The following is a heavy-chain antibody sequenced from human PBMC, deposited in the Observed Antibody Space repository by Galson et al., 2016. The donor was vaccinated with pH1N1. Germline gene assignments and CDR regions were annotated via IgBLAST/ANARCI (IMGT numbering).Heavy chain of an antibody. J-gene: IGHJ6*02. CDR3: AREGANYYGSDGMDV. Sequence: SVKVSCKASGGIFNSRTISWVRQAPGQGLEWMGRISTLFGTANYAQNFMGRVTISADASKGTAYMELTNLTSRDTAVYFCAREGANYYGSDGMDVWGQGTTVTVSS. CDR1: GGIFNSRT. D-gene: IGHD3-10*01. V-gene: IGHV1-69*13. CDR2: ISTLFGTA.